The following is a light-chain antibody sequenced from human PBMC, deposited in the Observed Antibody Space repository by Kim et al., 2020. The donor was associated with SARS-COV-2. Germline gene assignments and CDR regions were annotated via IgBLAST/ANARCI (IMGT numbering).Light chain of an antibody. V-gene: IGLV3-1*01. CDR1: RLGNKY. CDR3: QVWERTTTV. J-gene: IGLJ2*01. CDR2: QDE. Sequence: SYELTQPPSVSVSPGQTASITCSGDRLGNKYVCWYQKKPGQSPVEVMYQDERRPSGIPERFSGSNSGNTATLTISGTQAMDEADYYCQVWERTTTVFGGG.